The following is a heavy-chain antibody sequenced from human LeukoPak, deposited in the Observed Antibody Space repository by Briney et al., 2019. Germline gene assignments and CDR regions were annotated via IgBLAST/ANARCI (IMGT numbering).Heavy chain of an antibody. CDR2: ISGSGGTI. D-gene: IGHD5-18*01. V-gene: IGHV3-23*01. CDR3: AKTDVDTTFFDF. CDR1: GFSFSNYS. J-gene: IGHJ4*02. Sequence: GGSLRLSCVASGFSFSNYSINWVRQAPGKGLGCVSAISGSGGTIFYADSVKGRFAISRDNSNNTLYLQMTSLRAKDTAVYNCAKTDVDTTFFDFWGQGTRVTVSS.